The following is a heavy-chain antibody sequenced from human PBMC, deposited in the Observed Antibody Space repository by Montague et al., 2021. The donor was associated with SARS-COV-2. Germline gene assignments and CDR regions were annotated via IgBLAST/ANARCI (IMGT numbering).Heavy chain of an antibody. J-gene: IGHJ6*02. D-gene: IGHD6-13*01. V-gene: IGHV4-39*07. CDR3: ARVGRQQLVRLSGMDV. CDR1: GGSISSSSYY. CDR2: IYYSGST. Sequence: SETLSLTCTVSGGSISSSSYYWGWIRQPPGKGLEWIGSIYYSGSTYYNPSLKSRVTMSVDTSKNQFSLKLNSVTAADTAVYYCARVGRQQLVRLSGMDVWGQGTTVTVSS.